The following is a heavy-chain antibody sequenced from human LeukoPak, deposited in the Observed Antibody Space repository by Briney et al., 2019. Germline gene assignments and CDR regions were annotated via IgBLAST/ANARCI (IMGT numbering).Heavy chain of an antibody. CDR3: ARLALSLVRDFDF. V-gene: IGHV4-39*01. CDR2: IYYTGST. CDR1: SGTIRSSRYY. J-gene: IGHJ4*02. Sequence: SETLSLTCSVASGTIRSSRYYWAWTRQPPGKEPEWIGPIYYTGSTSYSPSLKSRVIMPLDTSKNQFSLQVNSVPASDTAVYYCARLALSLVRDFDFWGQGSLVTVSS. D-gene: IGHD3-10*01.